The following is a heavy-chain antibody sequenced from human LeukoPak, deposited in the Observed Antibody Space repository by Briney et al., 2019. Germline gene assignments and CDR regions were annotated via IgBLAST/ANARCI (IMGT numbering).Heavy chain of an antibody. CDR1: GFTFSSYS. D-gene: IGHD6-19*01. J-gene: IGHJ4*02. CDR3: ARAMACGIAVAGAYYFDY. Sequence: GRSLRLSCAASGFTFSSYSMNWVRQAPGKGLEWVSSISSSSSYIYYADSVKGRFTISRDNAKNSLYLQMNSLRAEDTAVYYCARAMACGIAVAGAYYFDYWGQGTLVTVSS. CDR2: ISSSSSYI. V-gene: IGHV3-21*01.